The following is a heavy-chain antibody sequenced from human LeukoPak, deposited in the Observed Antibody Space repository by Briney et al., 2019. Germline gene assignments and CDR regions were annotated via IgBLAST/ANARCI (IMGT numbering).Heavy chain of an antibody. Sequence: SETLSLTCTVSGGSISSSSYYWGWIRQPPGKGLEWIGSIYYSGSTYYNPSLKSRVTISVDTSKNQFSLKLSSVTAADTAVYYCARHRGLSYYHDSSGVSYFDYWGQGTLVTVSS. CDR3: ARHRGLSYYHDSSGVSYFDY. CDR1: GGSISSSSYY. D-gene: IGHD3-22*01. CDR2: IYYSGST. V-gene: IGHV4-39*01. J-gene: IGHJ4*02.